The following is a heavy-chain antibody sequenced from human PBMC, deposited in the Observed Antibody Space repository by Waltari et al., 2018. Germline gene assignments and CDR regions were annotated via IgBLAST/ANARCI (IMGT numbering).Heavy chain of an antibody. CDR3: ARDNYYGSGSYPDY. CDR1: GFTFSSYG. Sequence: QVQLVESGGGVVQPGGSLRLSCAASGFTFSSYGMHWVRQAPGKGLEWVAFIRYDGSNKYYADSVKGRFTISRDNSKNTLYLQMNSLRAEDTAVYYCARDNYYGSGSYPDYWGQGTLVTVSS. J-gene: IGHJ4*02. CDR2: IRYDGSNK. V-gene: IGHV3-30*02. D-gene: IGHD3-10*01.